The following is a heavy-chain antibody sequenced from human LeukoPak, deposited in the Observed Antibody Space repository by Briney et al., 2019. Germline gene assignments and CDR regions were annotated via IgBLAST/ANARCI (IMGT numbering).Heavy chain of an antibody. J-gene: IGHJ4*02. CDR3: AREAQGYSYGSYYFDY. CDR1: GFTFDDYG. CDR2: INWNGGST. Sequence: GGSLRLSCAASGFTFDDYGMSWVRQAPGKGLEWVSGINWNGGSTGYADSVKGRFTISRDNAKNSLYLQMNSLRAEDRALYYCAREAQGYSYGSYYFDYWGQGTLVTVSS. D-gene: IGHD5-18*01. V-gene: IGHV3-20*04.